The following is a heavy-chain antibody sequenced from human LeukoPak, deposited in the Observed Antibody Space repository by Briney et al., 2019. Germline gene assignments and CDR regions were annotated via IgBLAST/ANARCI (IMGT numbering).Heavy chain of an antibody. CDR3: ARDNVVVPAAIGY. CDR1: GYTFTGYY. J-gene: IGHJ4*02. CDR2: INPNSGGT. D-gene: IGHD2-2*01. V-gene: IGHV1-2*02. Sequence: ASVKVSCKASGYTFTGYYMHWVRQAPGQGLEWMGWINPNSGGTNYAQKFQGRVTMTRDTSISTAYMELSRLRSDDTAVYYCARDNVVVPAAIGYWGQGTLVTVSS.